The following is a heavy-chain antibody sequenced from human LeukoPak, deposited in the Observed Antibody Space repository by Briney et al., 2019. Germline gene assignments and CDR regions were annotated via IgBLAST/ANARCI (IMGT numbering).Heavy chain of an antibody. Sequence: VASVKVSCKASGYTFTSYDINWVRQAPGQGLEWMGRINPNSGGTKYAQKFQGRVTMTRDTSISTAYMELNRLTSDDTAVYYCAKCGDFIAASYNWFDPWGPGTLVTVSS. D-gene: IGHD6-13*01. CDR2: INPNSGGT. CDR3: AKCGDFIAASYNWFDP. CDR1: GYTFTSYD. J-gene: IGHJ5*02. V-gene: IGHV1-2*06.